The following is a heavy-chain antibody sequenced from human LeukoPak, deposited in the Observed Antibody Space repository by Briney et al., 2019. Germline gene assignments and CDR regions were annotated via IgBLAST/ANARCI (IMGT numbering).Heavy chain of an antibody. CDR3: AKAFIVVVVAANDY. CDR1: GFTFSSYA. CDR2: ISGSGGST. D-gene: IGHD2-15*01. V-gene: IGHV3-23*01. J-gene: IGHJ4*02. Sequence: GGSLRLSCAASGFTFSSYAMSWVRQAPGKGLELVSAISGSGGSTYYADSVKGRFTISRDNSKNTLYLQMNSLRAEDTAVYYCAKAFIVVVVAANDYWGQGTLVTVSS.